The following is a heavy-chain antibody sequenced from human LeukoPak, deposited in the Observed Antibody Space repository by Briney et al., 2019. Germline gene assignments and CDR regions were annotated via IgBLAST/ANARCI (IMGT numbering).Heavy chain of an antibody. CDR3: AKHLRTSTSRHLDN. CDR1: GDSFTSDW. J-gene: IGHJ4*02. D-gene: IGHD3-3*02. V-gene: IGHV5-51*01. Sequence: GEPLKISCRASGDSFTSDWIAWVRQMPGKGLQWMGLINPHDSTTKYSPPFQGRITISVDKSINTAYLKWSSLTASDTAVYYCAKHLRTSTSRHLDNWGQGTLVTVSS. CDR2: INPHDSTT.